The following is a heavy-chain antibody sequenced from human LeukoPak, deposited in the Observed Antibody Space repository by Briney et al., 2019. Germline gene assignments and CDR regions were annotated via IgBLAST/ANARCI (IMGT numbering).Heavy chain of an antibody. CDR2: IYYSGST. Sequence: SDTLSLTCTVSGGSISSYYWSWIRQPPGKGLEWIGYIYYSGSTNYNPSLKSRVTISVDTSKNQFSLKLSSVTAADTAVYYCASLGVISKRFDYWGQGTLVTVSS. CDR3: ASLGVISKRFDY. D-gene: IGHD3-22*01. J-gene: IGHJ4*02. CDR1: GGSISSYY. V-gene: IGHV4-59*01.